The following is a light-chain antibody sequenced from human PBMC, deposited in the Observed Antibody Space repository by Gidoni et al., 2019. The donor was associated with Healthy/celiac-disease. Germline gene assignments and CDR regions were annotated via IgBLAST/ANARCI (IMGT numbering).Light chain of an antibody. CDR1: QIVSSSD. Sequence: EIVLTQSPGTLSLSPGERATLSCRASQIVSSSDVAWYQQKPGQAPRLLIYVASSRATGIPDRFSGSGSGTDFTLTISRLEPEDFAVYYCQQDGSSPLYTFXXXTKLEIK. CDR2: VAS. J-gene: IGKJ2*01. V-gene: IGKV3-20*01. CDR3: QQDGSSPLYT.